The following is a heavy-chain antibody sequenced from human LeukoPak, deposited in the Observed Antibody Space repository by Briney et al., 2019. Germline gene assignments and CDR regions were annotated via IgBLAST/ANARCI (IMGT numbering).Heavy chain of an antibody. CDR1: GGSISSYF. Sequence: SETLSLTCTVSGGSISSYFWNWIRQPPGTGLEWIGYIYYSGSTNYNPSLKSRVTISIDTSRKQFSLKLTSVTAADTAVYYCARTTINRYCSGGNCPNWFDPWGQGTLVTVSS. CDR2: IYYSGST. D-gene: IGHD2-15*01. J-gene: IGHJ5*02. V-gene: IGHV4-59*01. CDR3: ARTTINRYCSGGNCPNWFDP.